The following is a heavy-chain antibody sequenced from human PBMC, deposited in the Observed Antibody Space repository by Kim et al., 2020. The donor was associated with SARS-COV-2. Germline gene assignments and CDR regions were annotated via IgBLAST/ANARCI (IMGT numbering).Heavy chain of an antibody. CDR2: VSYEGRNT. CDR1: GFNFTNYG. J-gene: IGHJ4*02. Sequence: GGSLRLSCVASGFNFTNYGMHWVRQAPGKGLEWVGIVSYEGRNTYYAASVKGRFTISRDNFKNTLYLQMNSLRTEDTARYFCVKEAAFTTVVVDYYFDYWGQGTLVTVSS. V-gene: IGHV3-30*18. D-gene: IGHD2-15*01. CDR3: VKEAAFTTVVVDYYFDY.